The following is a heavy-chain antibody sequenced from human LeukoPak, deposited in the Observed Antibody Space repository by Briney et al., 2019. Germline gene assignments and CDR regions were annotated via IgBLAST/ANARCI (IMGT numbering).Heavy chain of an antibody. CDR3: ARGPYYDFWSGYPPPNYYYYGMDV. Sequence: SETLSLTCTVSGGSISSYYWSWIRQPPGKGLEWIGYIYYSGSTNYNPSLKSRVTISVDTSKNQFSLKLSSVTAADTAVYYCARGPYYDFWSGYPPPNYYYYGMDVWGQGTTVTVSS. V-gene: IGHV4-59*08. J-gene: IGHJ6*02. CDR2: IYYSGST. CDR1: GGSISSYY. D-gene: IGHD3-3*01.